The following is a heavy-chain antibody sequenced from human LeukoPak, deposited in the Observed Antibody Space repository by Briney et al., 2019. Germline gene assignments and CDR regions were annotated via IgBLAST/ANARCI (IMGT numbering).Heavy chain of an antibody. CDR2: INPNSGGT. Sequence: GASVKVSCKASGYTFTGYYLHWVRQAPGQGLEWMGWINPNSGGTNYAQKFQGWVTMTRDTSISTAYMGLSRLRSDDTAVYYCARAAGVPAARYAFDIWGQGTMVTVSS. V-gene: IGHV1-2*04. J-gene: IGHJ3*02. CDR1: GYTFTGYY. CDR3: ARAAGVPAARYAFDI. D-gene: IGHD2-2*01.